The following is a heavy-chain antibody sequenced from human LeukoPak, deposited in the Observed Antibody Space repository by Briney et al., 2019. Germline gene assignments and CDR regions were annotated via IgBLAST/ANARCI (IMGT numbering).Heavy chain of an antibody. D-gene: IGHD1-26*01. Sequence: GGSLRLSCAASGFAFRTPGMNWVRQAPGKGLEWVSYISSSGTTISYAQSVKGRFTITRDNAQNSLTLHMNTLRADDTAVYYCAKDGGTHFDHWGQGTLVTVSS. J-gene: IGHJ4*02. CDR3: AKDGGTHFDH. V-gene: IGHV3-48*01. CDR2: ISSSGTTI. CDR1: GFAFRTPG.